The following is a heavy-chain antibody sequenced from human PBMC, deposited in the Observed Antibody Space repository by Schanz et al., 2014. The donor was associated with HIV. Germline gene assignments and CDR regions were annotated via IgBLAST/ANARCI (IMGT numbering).Heavy chain of an antibody. CDR1: GFSFSSYV. Sequence: QVQVVESGGGVVQPGRSLRLSCAASGFSFSSYVMHWVRQAPGKGLEWVAVISYDGSNKYYADSVKGRFTISRDNSKNTLYLQMNSLRVEDTALFYCARRRADQKTFDYWGQGALVTVSS. CDR2: ISYDGSNK. CDR3: ARRRADQKTFDY. V-gene: IGHV3-33*05. J-gene: IGHJ4*02. D-gene: IGHD2-2*01.